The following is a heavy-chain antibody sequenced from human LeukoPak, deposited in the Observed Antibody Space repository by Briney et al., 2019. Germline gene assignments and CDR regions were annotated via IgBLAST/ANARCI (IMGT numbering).Heavy chain of an antibody. D-gene: IGHD2-15*01. CDR1: GFTFSSYA. J-gene: IGHJ1*01. CDR3: AKEGYCSGGSCYSEYFQH. Sequence: PGGSLRLSCAASGFTFSSYAMSWVRQAPGKGLEWVSAISGSGGSTYYADSVKGRFTISRDNSKNTLYLQMNSLRAEDTAVYYCAKEGYCSGGSCYSEYFQHWGQGTLVTVSS. V-gene: IGHV3-23*01. CDR2: ISGSGGST.